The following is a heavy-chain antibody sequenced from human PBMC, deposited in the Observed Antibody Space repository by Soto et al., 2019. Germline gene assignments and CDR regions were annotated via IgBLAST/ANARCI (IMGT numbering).Heavy chain of an antibody. D-gene: IGHD5-12*01. V-gene: IGHV1-69*06. CDR1: GGLFSVFS. J-gene: IGHJ4*01. CDR3: ATIRVRGGPLRFED. Sequence: QVQLVQSGAEVKKPGSSVKVSCKTSGGLFSVFSFNWVRQAPGQGLEWMGGVLPITGSTDYAQKCQGILTITADRSTSTIYIELRRLTSDDTANYYCATIRVRGGPLRFEDGGQGTLISVSS. CDR2: VLPITGST.